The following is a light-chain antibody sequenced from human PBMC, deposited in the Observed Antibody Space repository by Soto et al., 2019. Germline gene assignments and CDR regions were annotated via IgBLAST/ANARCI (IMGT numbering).Light chain of an antibody. Sequence: DVVMTQTPLSLSVAPGQPASISCRSTQSLLHTDGETSLYWYLQRPGQPPQRLISESVNRFSGVSDRFSGSGSGTYFTLKISRVEAEDVGVYYCMQSIELPYTFGQGTKLEIK. J-gene: IGKJ2*01. V-gene: IGKV2D-29*01. CDR1: QSLLHTDGETS. CDR3: MQSIELPYT. CDR2: ESV.